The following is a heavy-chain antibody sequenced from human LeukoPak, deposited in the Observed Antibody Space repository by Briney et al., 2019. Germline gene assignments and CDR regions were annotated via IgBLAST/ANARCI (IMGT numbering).Heavy chain of an antibody. J-gene: IGHJ4*02. CDR1: GGSISSGDYY. CDR3: ARVYCSGGSCYSGGWSNFDY. CDR2: IYYSGST. D-gene: IGHD2-15*01. Sequence: PSQTLSLTCTVSGGSISSGDYYWSWIRQPPGKGLEWIGYIYYSGSTYYNPSLKSRVTISVDTSKNQSSLKLSSVTAADTAVYYCARVYCSGGSCYSGGWSNFDYWGQGTLVTVSS. V-gene: IGHV4-30-4*01.